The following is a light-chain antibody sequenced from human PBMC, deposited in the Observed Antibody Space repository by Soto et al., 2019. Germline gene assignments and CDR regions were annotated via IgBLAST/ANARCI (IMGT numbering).Light chain of an antibody. Sequence: DIQMTQSPSSLSASVGDRVTITCRASRDIANYLAWYQQKPGKVPQLLIYGASTLQSGVPSRFSGSGSGTDFTLTISSLRPEDVATYYCQKSNSSPFTFGPGTKVNIK. CDR2: GAS. V-gene: IGKV1-27*01. CDR1: RDIANY. J-gene: IGKJ3*01. CDR3: QKSNSSPFT.